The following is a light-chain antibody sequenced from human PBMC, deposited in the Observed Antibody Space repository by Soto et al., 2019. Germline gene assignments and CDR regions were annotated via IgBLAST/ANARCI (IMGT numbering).Light chain of an antibody. J-gene: IGKJ1*01. CDR2: DAS. CDR1: QSICTY. V-gene: IGKV3-11*01. CDR3: QHRSNSPPTWT. Sequence: EILLTQSPATLSLSPGDRATLSCRASQSICTYLAWYQQKPGQAPRLLIYDASNRATGIPARFSGSGSGTDFTLTISSLEPEDFAVYFCQHRSNSPPTWTFGQGTKVEIK.